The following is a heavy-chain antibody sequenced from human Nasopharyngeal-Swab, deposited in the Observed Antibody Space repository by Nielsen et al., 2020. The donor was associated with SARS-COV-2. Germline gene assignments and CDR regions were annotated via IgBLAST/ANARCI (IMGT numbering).Heavy chain of an antibody. CDR1: GFIVSSNY. D-gene: IGHD1-1*01. V-gene: IGHV3-48*02. Sequence: GGSLRLSCAASGFIVSSNYMNWVRQAPGKGLEWVSYISSSSSTIYYADSVKGRFTISRDNAKNSLYLQMNSLRDEDTAVYYCARDRYWNDGAFDIWGQGTMVTVSS. CDR3: ARDRYWNDGAFDI. J-gene: IGHJ3*02. CDR2: ISSSSSTI.